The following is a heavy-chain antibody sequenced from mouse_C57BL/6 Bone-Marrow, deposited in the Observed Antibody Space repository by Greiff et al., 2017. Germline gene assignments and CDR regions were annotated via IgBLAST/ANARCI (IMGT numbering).Heavy chain of an antibody. V-gene: IGHV1-83*01. CDR1: YTFTDYYM. J-gene: IGHJ3*01. CDR2: YPGSGTTY. CDR3: NYGYDWFAY. D-gene: IGHD2-2*01. Sequence: VQLQQSGPELVKPGASVKMSCKASGYTFTDYYMHWVKQKPGKGLEWIGEIYPGSGTTYYNEKFKGKATLTAETSSSTAYMQLSSLTSEDSAVYFCANYGYDWFAYWGQGTLVTVSA.